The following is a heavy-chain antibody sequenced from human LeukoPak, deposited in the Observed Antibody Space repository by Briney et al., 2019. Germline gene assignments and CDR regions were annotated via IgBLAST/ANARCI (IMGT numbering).Heavy chain of an antibody. D-gene: IGHD1-1*01. CDR1: GGTFSSYA. Sequence: SVKVSCKASGGTFSSYAISWVRQAPGQGPEWMGGIIPIFGTANYAQKFQGRVTITADESTSTAYMELSSLRSEDTAVYYCARGNLDYYYGMDVWGQGTTVTVSS. CDR2: IIPIFGTA. V-gene: IGHV1-69*13. J-gene: IGHJ6*02. CDR3: ARGNLDYYYGMDV.